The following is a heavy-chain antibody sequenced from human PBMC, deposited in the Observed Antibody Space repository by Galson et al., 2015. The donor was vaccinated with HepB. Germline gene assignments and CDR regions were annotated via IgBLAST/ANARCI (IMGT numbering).Heavy chain of an antibody. CDR3: AMGSSPAY. J-gene: IGHJ4*02. Sequence: TLSLTCEVHGGSFSGLYWNWIRQPPGKGLEWIGQINHGGFTNYNPALMSRVTISADRSKTQFSLRLTSVSVADTAVYYCAMGSSPAYWGQGTRVTVS. V-gene: IGHV4-34*01. D-gene: IGHD6-13*01. CDR1: GGSFSGLY. CDR2: INHGGFT.